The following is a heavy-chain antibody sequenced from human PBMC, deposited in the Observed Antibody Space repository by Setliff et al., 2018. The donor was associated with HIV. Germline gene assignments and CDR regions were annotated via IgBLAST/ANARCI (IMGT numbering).Heavy chain of an antibody. J-gene: IGHJ4*02. Sequence: GGSLRLSCTASGFTFSDYYMSWIRQAPGKGLEWISYISSSGTTMHYADSVKGRFTIFRDNAKNSLYLQMKSMRVEETAVYYCARARGSGSYPLDYWGQGTLVTVSS. V-gene: IGHV3-11*04. CDR3: ARARGSGSYPLDY. CDR1: GFTFSDYY. D-gene: IGHD3-10*01. CDR2: ISSSGTTM.